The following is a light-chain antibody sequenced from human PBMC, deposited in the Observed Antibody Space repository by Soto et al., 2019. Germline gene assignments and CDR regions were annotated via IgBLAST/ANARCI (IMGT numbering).Light chain of an antibody. V-gene: IGKV1-39*01. J-gene: IGKJ4*01. CDR3: QETYSTPLT. Sequence: DIQMTQSPSSLSASVGDRVTITCRASQYISSYLNWYQQKPGKAPKLLIYAASSLQSGVPSRFSGSGSGTDFTLTISSLQPEDFATYTCQETYSTPLTFGGGTKVEIK. CDR2: AAS. CDR1: QYISSY.